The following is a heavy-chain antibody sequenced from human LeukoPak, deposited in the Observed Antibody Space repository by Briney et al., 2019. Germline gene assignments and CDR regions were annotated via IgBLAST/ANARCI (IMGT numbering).Heavy chain of an antibody. Sequence: ASVKVSCKASGYTFTSYYMHWVRQAPGQGLEWMGIINPSGGSSSFAQQLQGRVTMTRDTSTSTVYMELSSLRSEDTAVYYCARDTPENYYDGNGSLDYWGQGTLVTVSS. D-gene: IGHD3-22*01. V-gene: IGHV1-46*04. J-gene: IGHJ4*02. CDR3: ARDTPENYYDGNGSLDY. CDR1: GYTFTSYY. CDR2: INPSGGSS.